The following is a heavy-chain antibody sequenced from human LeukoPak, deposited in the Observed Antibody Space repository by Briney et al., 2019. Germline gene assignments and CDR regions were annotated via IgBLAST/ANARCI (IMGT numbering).Heavy chain of an antibody. CDR3: ARDLAYSRLDY. CDR1: GLIFSSYW. Sequence: GGSLRLSCAASGLIFSSYWMSWARQAPGKGLEWVANIKQDGSEEYYVDSVKGRFTISRDNAKSSLYLQMDSLRVEDTAFYYCARDLAYSRLDYWGQGVLVTVSS. D-gene: IGHD5-18*01. CDR2: IKQDGSEE. V-gene: IGHV3-7*01. J-gene: IGHJ4*02.